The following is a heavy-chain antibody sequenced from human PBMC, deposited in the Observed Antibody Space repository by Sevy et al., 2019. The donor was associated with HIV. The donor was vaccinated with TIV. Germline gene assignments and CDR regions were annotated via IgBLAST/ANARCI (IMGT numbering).Heavy chain of an antibody. CDR3: AKEHEYCSGGSCYPGGMDV. V-gene: IGHV3-23*01. Sequence: GGSLRLSCAASGFTFSSYAMSWVRQAPGKGLEWVSTISGSGGSTYYADSVKGRFTISRDNSKNTLYLQMNSLRAEDTAVYYCAKEHEYCSGGSCYPGGMDVWGQGTTVTVSS. J-gene: IGHJ6*02. CDR2: ISGSGGST. D-gene: IGHD2-15*01. CDR1: GFTFSSYA.